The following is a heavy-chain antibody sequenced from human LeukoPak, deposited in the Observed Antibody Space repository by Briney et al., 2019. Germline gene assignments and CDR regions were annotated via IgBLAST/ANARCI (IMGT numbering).Heavy chain of an antibody. V-gene: IGHV3-74*01. CDR1: GFTLSSYT. D-gene: IGHD1-26*01. J-gene: IGHJ4*02. Sequence: GGSLRLSCGASGFTLSSYTMYWVRQAPGRGLVWVARFTSDGNSMTYADFVKGRFTVSRDIAKNMLYLQMNSLRAEDTAVYYCARAQVGTPTDCWGQGTLVTVSS. CDR3: ARAQVGTPTDC. CDR2: FTSDGNSM.